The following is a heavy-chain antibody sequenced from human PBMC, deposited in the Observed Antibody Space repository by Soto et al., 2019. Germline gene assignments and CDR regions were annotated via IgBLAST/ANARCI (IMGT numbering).Heavy chain of an antibody. CDR2: IIPILGIA. V-gene: IGHV1-69*04. CDR1: GGTFSSYT. J-gene: IGHJ6*03. CDR3: ARDSRAVADYYYYMDV. Sequence: ASVKVSCKASGGTFSSYTISWVRQAPGQGLEWMGRIIPILGIANYAQKFQGRVTITADKSTSTAYMELSSLRSEDTAVYYCARDSRAVADYYYYMDVWGKGTTVTVSS. D-gene: IGHD6-19*01.